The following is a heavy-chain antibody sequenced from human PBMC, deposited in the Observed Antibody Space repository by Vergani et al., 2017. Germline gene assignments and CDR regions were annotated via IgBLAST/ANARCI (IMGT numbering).Heavy chain of an antibody. V-gene: IGHV3-30-3*01. D-gene: IGHD2-2*01. CDR3: ARPGGVVVPAATVYYMDV. Sequence: QVQLVESGGGVVQPGRSLRLSCAASGVTFSSYAMHWVRQAPGKGLEWVAVISYAGSNKYYADSVKGRFTISRDNSKNTLYLQMNSLRAEDTAVYYCARPGGVVVPAATVYYMDVWGKGTTVTVSS. CDR1: GVTFSSYA. CDR2: ISYAGSNK. J-gene: IGHJ6*03.